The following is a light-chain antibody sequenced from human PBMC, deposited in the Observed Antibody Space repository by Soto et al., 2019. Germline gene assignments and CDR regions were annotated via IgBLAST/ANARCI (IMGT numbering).Light chain of an antibody. J-gene: IGLJ2*01. V-gene: IGLV2-23*01. CDR1: SSDVGSYNL. CDR3: CSYAGSSTLDVV. CDR2: EGS. Sequence: QSVLTQPASVSGSPGQSITISCTGTSSDVGSYNLVSWYQQHPGKAPKLMIYEGSKRPSGVSNRFSGYKSGNTASLTISGLQAEDEDDYYCCSYAGSSTLDVVFGGGTKLTVL.